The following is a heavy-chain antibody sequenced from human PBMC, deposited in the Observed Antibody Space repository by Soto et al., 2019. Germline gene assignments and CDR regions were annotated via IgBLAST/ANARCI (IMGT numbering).Heavy chain of an antibody. CDR2: INPNSGDA. CDR3: ARDARGTRGFDEMDI. V-gene: IGHV1-2*02. J-gene: IGHJ6*02. Sequence: ASVKVSCKASGYIFTGYHIHWVRQAPGRGLEWMGWINPNSGDAEYAQNFQGRVTMTRDTSFNLVYMEMSGLMSDDTAVYYCARDARGTRGFDEMDIWGQGTTVTFSS. CDR1: GYIFTGYH. D-gene: IGHD3-9*01.